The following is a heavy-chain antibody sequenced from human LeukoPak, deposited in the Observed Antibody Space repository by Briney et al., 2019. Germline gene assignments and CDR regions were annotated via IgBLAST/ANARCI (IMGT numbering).Heavy chain of an antibody. CDR3: ARVEVEKNSYFYMDV. V-gene: IGHV4-61*01. CDR1: GGSISSSSYY. J-gene: IGHJ6*03. CDR2: VPDSGST. D-gene: IGHD1-1*01. Sequence: SETLSLTCTVSGGSISSSSYYWSWVRQPPGKGLEWIGYVPDSGSTNYNPSLKSRVTISVDTAKNRISLRLTSMTAADTAVYYCARVEVEKNSYFYMDVWGEGTTVIVSS.